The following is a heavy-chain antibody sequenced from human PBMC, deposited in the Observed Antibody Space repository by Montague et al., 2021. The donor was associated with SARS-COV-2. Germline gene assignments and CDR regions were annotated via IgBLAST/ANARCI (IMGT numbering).Heavy chain of an antibody. J-gene: IGHJ6*02. CDR3: ARVRYYGSWTSLGMDV. CDR1: GWSFSGYY. V-gene: IGHV4-34*01. D-gene: IGHD3-10*01. CDR2: INHSGST. Sequence: SETLSLTCAVYGWSFSGYYWSGILQPPGKGLVWIGEINHSGSTNYNPSLKSRVTILVDTTKNQFSLKLSSVTAADTAVYYCARVRYYGSWTSLGMDVWGQGTMVTVSS.